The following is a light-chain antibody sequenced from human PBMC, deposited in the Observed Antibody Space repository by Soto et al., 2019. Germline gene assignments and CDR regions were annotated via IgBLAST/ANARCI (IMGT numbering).Light chain of an antibody. Sequence: QSVLTQAPSASGTPGQRVTISCSGSSSNIGSKTVNWYQQLPGTAPKLLIYSNNQRPSGVPDRFSGSKSGTSASLAISGLQSEDEADYYCAAWDDRLNGPVFGGGTKVTVL. CDR1: SSNIGSKT. CDR2: SNN. CDR3: AAWDDRLNGPV. V-gene: IGLV1-44*01. J-gene: IGLJ2*01.